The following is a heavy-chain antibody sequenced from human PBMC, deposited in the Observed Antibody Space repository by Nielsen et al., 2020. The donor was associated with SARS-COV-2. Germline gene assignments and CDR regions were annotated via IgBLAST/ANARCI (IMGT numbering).Heavy chain of an antibody. CDR2: IYNSGTT. Sequence: SETLSLTCTVSGGSISSGDYYWTWIRQPPGKGREWIGYIYNSGTTYYNPSLKSRVTISVDTSKNQFSLKLSAMTAAGTAVYYCARGGGRYGANAFHIWGQGTMVTVS. CDR1: GGSISSGDYY. J-gene: IGHJ3*02. D-gene: IGHD4-17*01. V-gene: IGHV4-30-4*01. CDR3: ARGGGRYGANAFHI.